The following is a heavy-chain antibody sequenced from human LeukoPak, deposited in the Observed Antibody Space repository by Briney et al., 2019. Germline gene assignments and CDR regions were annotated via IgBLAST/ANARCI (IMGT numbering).Heavy chain of an antibody. CDR1: GYTLTELS. D-gene: IGHD6-13*01. V-gene: IGHV1-18*01. CDR2: ISAYNGNT. Sequence: ASVKVSCKVSGYTLTELSMHWVRQAPGQGLEWMGWISAYNGNTNYAQKLQGRVTMTTDTSTSTAYMELRSLRSDDTAVYYCARIAAAGRDHFDYWGQGTLVTVSS. CDR3: ARIAAAGRDHFDY. J-gene: IGHJ4*02.